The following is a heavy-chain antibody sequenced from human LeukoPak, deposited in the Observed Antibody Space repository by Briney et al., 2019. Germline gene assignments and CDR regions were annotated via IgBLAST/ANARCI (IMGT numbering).Heavy chain of an antibody. CDR1: GFTFSTYG. D-gene: IGHD3-22*01. CDR2: ISGSGDRT. Sequence: GRSLRLSCAASGFTFSTYGMSWVRQAPGKGLDWVSGISGSGDRTTYADSVAGRFTVSRDNSKNTLYLQMNSLRAEDTAVYYCARVPITMIAGVYFDYWGQGTLVTVSS. CDR3: ARVPITMIAGVYFDY. V-gene: IGHV3-23*01. J-gene: IGHJ4*02.